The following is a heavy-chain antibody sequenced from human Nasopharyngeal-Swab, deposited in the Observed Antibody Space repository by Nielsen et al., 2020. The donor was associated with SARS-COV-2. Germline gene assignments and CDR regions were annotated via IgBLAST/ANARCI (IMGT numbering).Heavy chain of an antibody. D-gene: IGHD1-26*01. Sequence: ETMCLTCSVSGVSISSSTYYWGWIRQPPGKGLEWIAGLYYSGFTYYNPSLKSRVTISVDTSKNQISLKLSSVTAADTAVYYCARRTEYRASYYLGGYFDYWGQGTLVTVSS. J-gene: IGHJ4*02. V-gene: IGHV4-39*01. CDR1: GVSISSSTYY. CDR3: ARRTEYRASYYLGGYFDY. CDR2: LYYSGFT.